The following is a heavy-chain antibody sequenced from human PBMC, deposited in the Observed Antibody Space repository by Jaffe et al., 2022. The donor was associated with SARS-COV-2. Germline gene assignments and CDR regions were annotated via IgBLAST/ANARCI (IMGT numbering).Heavy chain of an antibody. Sequence: EVQLLESGGGLVQPGGSLRLSCAASGFTFSSYAMSWVRQAPGKGLEWVSAISGSGGSTYYADSVKGRFTISRDNSKNTLYLQMNSLRAEDTAVYYCAKDRPSYQPLQYYFDYWGQGTLVTVSS. V-gene: IGHV3-23*01. J-gene: IGHJ4*02. CDR1: GFTFSSYA. CDR2: ISGSGGST. D-gene: IGHD2-2*01. CDR3: AKDRPSYQPLQYYFDY.